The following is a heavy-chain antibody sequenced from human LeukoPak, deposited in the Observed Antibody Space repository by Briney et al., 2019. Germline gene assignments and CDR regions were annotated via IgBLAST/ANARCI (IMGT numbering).Heavy chain of an antibody. CDR1: GFTFSSYW. CDR2: IKQDGSEK. D-gene: IGHD3-22*01. CDR3: AKEGTYYYDSSDSTRFDY. J-gene: IGHJ4*02. Sequence: PGGSLRLSCAASGFTFSSYWMSWVRQAPGKGLEWVANIKQDGSEKYYVDSVKGRFTISRDNAKNSLYLQMNSLRSDDTAFYYCAKEGTYYYDSSDSTRFDYWGQGTLVTVSS. V-gene: IGHV3-7*03.